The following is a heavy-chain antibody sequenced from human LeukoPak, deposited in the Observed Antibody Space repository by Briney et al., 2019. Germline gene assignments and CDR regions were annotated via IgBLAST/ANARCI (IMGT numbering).Heavy chain of an antibody. J-gene: IGHJ4*02. Sequence: GGSLRLSCTTSGFTFADYAMSWFRQAPGKGLEWVSAISGSGGSTYYADSVKGRFTISRDNSENTLYLQMNSLRAEDTAVYYCVKSSTQWLAYVDYWGQGTLVTVSS. V-gene: IGHV3-23*01. CDR2: ISGSGGST. D-gene: IGHD6-19*01. CDR1: GFTFADYA. CDR3: VKSSTQWLAYVDY.